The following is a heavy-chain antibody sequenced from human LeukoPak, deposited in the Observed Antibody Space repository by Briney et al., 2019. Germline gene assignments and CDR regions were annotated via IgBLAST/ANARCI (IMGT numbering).Heavy chain of an antibody. D-gene: IGHD3-16*01. CDR3: ATATYYDYVWGSSTHNWFDP. Sequence: PGESLKISCKGYGYSFTSYWIGWVRQMPGKGLEWMGIIYPGDSDTRYSPSFQGQVTISADKSISTAYLQWSSLKASDTAMYYCATATYYDYVWGSSTHNWFDPWGQGTLVTVSS. CDR1: GYSFTSYW. J-gene: IGHJ5*02. CDR2: IYPGDSDT. V-gene: IGHV5-51*01.